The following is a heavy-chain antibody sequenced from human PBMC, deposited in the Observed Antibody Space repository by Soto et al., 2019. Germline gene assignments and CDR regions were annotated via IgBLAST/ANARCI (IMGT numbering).Heavy chain of an antibody. J-gene: IGHJ4*02. CDR3: AREGYSSRWYPVDY. D-gene: IGHD6-13*01. CDR1: GFTFSSYW. Sequence: EVQLVESGGGLVQPGGSLRLSCAASGFTFSSYWMSWVRQAPGKGLEWVAKIKEDGSEKYYVDSVKGRFTISRDNPKNSLYLQMNSLRAEGTAVYFCAREGYSSRWYPVDYWGQGTLVTVSS. V-gene: IGHV3-7*01. CDR2: IKEDGSEK.